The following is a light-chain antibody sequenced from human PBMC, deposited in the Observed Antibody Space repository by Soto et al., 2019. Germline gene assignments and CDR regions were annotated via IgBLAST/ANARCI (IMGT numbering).Light chain of an antibody. CDR2: DAS. CDR1: QDISKF. Sequence: DIQMTQSPSSLSASIGDRVSFTCQASQDISKFLNWYQHKPGQAPSLLIYDASKSHFVVPSSFSVSGSGTDFTFTISSLQPEDNATYYCQQYENRPYTFGPGTKVDVK. CDR3: QQYENRPYT. V-gene: IGKV1-33*01. J-gene: IGKJ3*01.